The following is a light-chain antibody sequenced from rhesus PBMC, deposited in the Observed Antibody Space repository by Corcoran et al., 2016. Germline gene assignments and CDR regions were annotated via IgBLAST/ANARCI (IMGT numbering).Light chain of an antibody. CDR2: RAS. Sequence: DIQMTQSPSSLSASVGDSVTITCRASPGISNWLAWYQQKPGNAPKLLISRASNLETGGPSRFSGRGSWKDFTLTISSLQPEDIATYYCQQHDNSPPTFGQGTKVEIK. J-gene: IGKJ1*01. CDR3: QQHDNSPPT. V-gene: IGKV1-69*01. CDR1: PGISNW.